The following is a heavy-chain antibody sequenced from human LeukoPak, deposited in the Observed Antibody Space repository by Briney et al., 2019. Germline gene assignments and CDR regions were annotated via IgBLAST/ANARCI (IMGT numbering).Heavy chain of an antibody. CDR3: AKDLSYYYGSGTHLPLDY. Sequence: GGSLRLSCAASGFTFSSYGMHWVRQAPGKGLEWVAVISYDGSNKYYADSVKGRFTISRDNSKNTLYLQMNSLRAEDTAVYYCAKDLSYYYGSGTHLPLDYWGQGTLVTVSS. CDR1: GFTFSSYG. D-gene: IGHD3-10*01. J-gene: IGHJ4*02. CDR2: ISYDGSNK. V-gene: IGHV3-30*18.